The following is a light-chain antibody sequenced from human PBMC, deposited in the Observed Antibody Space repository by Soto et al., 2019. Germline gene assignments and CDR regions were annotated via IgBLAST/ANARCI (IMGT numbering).Light chain of an antibody. J-gene: IGLJ3*02. CDR1: TGAVTSGHY. V-gene: IGLV7-46*01. CDR2: DAT. Sequence: QAVVTQEPSLTVSPGGTVTLTCGSTTGAVTSGHYPYWFQQKPGQAPRTLIYDATNKQSWTPARFSGSLLGGKAALTLSGAQPEDEAEYYCLLSYSGARVFGGGTKVTVL. CDR3: LLSYSGARV.